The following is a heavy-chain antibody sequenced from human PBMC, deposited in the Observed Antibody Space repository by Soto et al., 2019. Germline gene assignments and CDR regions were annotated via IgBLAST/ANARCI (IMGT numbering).Heavy chain of an antibody. CDR3: ARASDSTWYNWFDP. CDR1: GGNFSRNG. J-gene: IGHJ5*02. CDR2: IIPIFGTT. Sequence: QVQLVQSRAEVKKPGSSVKISCKTSGGNFSRNGISWVRQAPGQGLEWMGGIIPIFGTTNYAHKFRGRVTVTADESTGTVYMVMNSLRSEDTAVYYCARASDSTWYNWFDPWGQGTLVTVSS. V-gene: IGHV1-69*01. D-gene: IGHD6-13*01.